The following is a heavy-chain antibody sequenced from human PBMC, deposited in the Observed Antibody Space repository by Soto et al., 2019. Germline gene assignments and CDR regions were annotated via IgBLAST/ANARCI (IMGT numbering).Heavy chain of an antibody. CDR2: ISGSGGST. Sequence: GGSLRLSCAASGFTFSSYAMSWVRQAPGKGLEWVSGISGSGGSTYYADSVKGRFTISRDNSKNTLYLQMNSLRAEDTAVYYCPKIVGSSGWYEDAFDIWGQGTMVTVSS. CDR1: GFTFSSYA. V-gene: IGHV3-23*01. J-gene: IGHJ3*02. D-gene: IGHD6-19*01. CDR3: PKIVGSSGWYEDAFDI.